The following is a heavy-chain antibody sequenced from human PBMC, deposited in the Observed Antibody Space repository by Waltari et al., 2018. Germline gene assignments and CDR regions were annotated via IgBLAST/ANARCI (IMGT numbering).Heavy chain of an antibody. J-gene: IGHJ4*02. CDR1: GFTFSSSW. D-gene: IGHD1-7*01. CDR2: TNEDGTAK. CDR3: ARHWNWAWDY. Sequence: EVQLVESGGGLVQPGGSLRLSCVASGFTFSSSWMSWVRQAPGKGLEWVANTNEDGTAKNHVEAVKGRFTISRDNAKNSLYLQMSDLRAEDTAVYYCARHWNWAWDYWGQGTLVTVSS. V-gene: IGHV3-7*01.